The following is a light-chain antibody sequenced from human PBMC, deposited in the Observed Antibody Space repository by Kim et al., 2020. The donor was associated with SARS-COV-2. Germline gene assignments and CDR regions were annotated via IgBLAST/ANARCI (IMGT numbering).Light chain of an antibody. V-gene: IGKV1-27*01. J-gene: IGKJ3*01. CDR2: AVS. CDR3: QKYNNAPFT. CDR1: QDTSNY. Sequence: ASVGDRVTITCRASQDTSNYLAWYQQKPGKVPKRLIYAVSTLHSGVPSRFSGSGSGTDFTLTISGLQPEDVGTYYCQKYNNAPFTFGPGTKVDIK.